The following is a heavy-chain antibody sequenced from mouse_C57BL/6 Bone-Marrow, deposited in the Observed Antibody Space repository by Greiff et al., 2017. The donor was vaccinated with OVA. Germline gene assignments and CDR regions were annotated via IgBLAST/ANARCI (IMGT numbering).Heavy chain of an antibody. CDR3: ARRNYYSNLGYYFDY. CDR2: ISNGGGST. J-gene: IGHJ2*01. V-gene: IGHV5-12*01. D-gene: IGHD2-5*01. CDR1: GFTFSDYY. Sequence: EVHLVESGGGLVQPGGSLKLSCAASGFTFSDYYMYWVRQTPEKRLEWVAYISNGGGSTYYPDTVKGRFTISRDNAKNTLYLQMSRLKSEDTAMYYCARRNYYSNLGYYFDYWGQGTTLTVSS.